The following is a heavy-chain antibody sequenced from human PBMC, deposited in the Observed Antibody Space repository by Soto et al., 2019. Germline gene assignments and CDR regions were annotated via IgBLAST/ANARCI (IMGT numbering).Heavy chain of an antibody. CDR1: GGTFSSYT. D-gene: IGHD4-17*01. CDR3: SRDRGDYGDFN. J-gene: IGHJ4*02. Sequence: QVQLVQSGAEVKKPGSSVKVSCKASGGTFSSYTIYWVRQAPGQGLEWMGRIIPILGIANYAQKFQGRVTITADISTVTAYMELSGLRSEDTAVYYCSRDRGDYGDFNWGQGTLVTVSS. CDR2: IIPILGIA. V-gene: IGHV1-69*08.